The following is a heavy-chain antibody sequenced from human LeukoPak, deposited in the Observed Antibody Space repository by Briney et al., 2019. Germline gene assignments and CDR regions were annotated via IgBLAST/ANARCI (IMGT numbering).Heavy chain of an antibody. Sequence: SETLSLTCTVSGGSISSNSYYWGWIRQPPGKGLEWIGSIYYSGSTYYNPSLKSRVTISVDTSKNQFSLKLSSVTAADTAVYYCARVLTPGYSSSWYEGAWFDPWGQGTLVTVSS. V-gene: IGHV4-39*07. CDR2: IYYSGST. CDR1: GGSISSNSYY. D-gene: IGHD6-13*01. CDR3: ARVLTPGYSSSWYEGAWFDP. J-gene: IGHJ5*02.